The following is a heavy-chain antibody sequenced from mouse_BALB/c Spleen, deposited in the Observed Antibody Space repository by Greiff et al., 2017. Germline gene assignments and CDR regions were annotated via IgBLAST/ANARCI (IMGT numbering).Heavy chain of an antibody. V-gene: IGHV2-6-2*01. Sequence: QVQLQQSGPDLVAPSQSLSITCTVSGFSLTSYGVHWVRQPPGKGLEWLVVIWSDGSTTYNSALKSRLSISKDNSKSQVFLKMNSLQTYDTAMYYCARHGGVRFYYAMDYWGQGTSVTVSS. CDR1: GFSLTSYG. CDR3: ARHGGVRFYYAMDY. CDR2: IWSDGST. J-gene: IGHJ4*01.